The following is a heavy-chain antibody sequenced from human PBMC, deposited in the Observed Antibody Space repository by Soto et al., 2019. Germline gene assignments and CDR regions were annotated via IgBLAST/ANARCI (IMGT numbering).Heavy chain of an antibody. CDR1: GFTFSNAW. J-gene: IGHJ4*02. CDR2: IKSKTDGGTT. D-gene: IGHD3-9*01. CDR3: STDEETKITIFCLVISGLDY. V-gene: IGHV3-15*01. Sequence: GSLRLSCAASGFTFSNAWMSWVRQAPGKGLEWVGRIKSKTDGGTTDYAAPVKGRFTISRDDSKNTLYLQMNSLKTEDTAVYYCSTDEETKITIFCLVISGLDYWGQGT.